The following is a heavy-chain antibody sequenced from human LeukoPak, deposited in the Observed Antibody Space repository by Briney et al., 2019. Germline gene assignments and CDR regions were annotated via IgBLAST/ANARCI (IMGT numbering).Heavy chain of an antibody. V-gene: IGHV1-2*02. CDR3: ARVRDSIAVAGALGY. J-gene: IGHJ4*02. Sequence: ASVKVSCKASGYTFTGYYMHWVRQAPGQGLEWMGWINPNSGGTNYAQKFQGRVTMTRDTSISTAYMELSRLRSDDTAVYYCARVRDSIAVAGALGYWGQGTLVTVSS. D-gene: IGHD6-19*01. CDR1: GYTFTGYY. CDR2: INPNSGGT.